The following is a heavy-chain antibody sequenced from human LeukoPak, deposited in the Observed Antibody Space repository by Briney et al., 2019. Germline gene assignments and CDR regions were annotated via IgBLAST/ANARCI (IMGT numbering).Heavy chain of an antibody. CDR1: GFTFSSYG. V-gene: IGHV3-30*02. Sequence: TGGSLRLSCAASGFTFSSYGMHWVRQAPGKGLEWVAFIRHDGSNKYYADSVKGRFTISRDNSKNTLYLQMNSLRAEDTAVYYCARATQYCSGGSCYDTWFDPWGQGTLVTVSS. D-gene: IGHD2-15*01. CDR2: IRHDGSNK. CDR3: ARATQYCSGGSCYDTWFDP. J-gene: IGHJ5*02.